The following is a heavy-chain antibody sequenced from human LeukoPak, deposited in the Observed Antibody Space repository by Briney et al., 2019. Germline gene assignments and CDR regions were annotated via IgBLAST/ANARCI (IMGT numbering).Heavy chain of an antibody. CDR3: AREVGQKYYYGSSVWSDY. CDR1: GGSISSGDYY. D-gene: IGHD3-22*01. J-gene: IGHJ4*02. CDR2: IYYSGST. Sequence: SQTLSLTCTVSGGSISSGDYYWSWIRQPPGKGLEWVGYIYYSGSTYYNPSLKSRVTISVDTSKNQFSLKLSSVTAADTAVYYCAREVGQKYYYGSSVWSDYWGQGTLVTVSS. V-gene: IGHV4-30-4*01.